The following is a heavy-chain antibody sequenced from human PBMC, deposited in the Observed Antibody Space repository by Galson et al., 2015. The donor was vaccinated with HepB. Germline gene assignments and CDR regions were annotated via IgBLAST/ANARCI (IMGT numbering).Heavy chain of an antibody. CDR2: IDPRDSHT. V-gene: IGHV5-10-1*01. Sequence: QSGAEVKKPGESLRISCKGSGYSFTGYWIAWVRQMPGKGLEWMGRIDPRDSHTNYSPSFQGHVTISADKSVSIAYLHWSSLKASDTAIYYCARQSNTPVRGAIGPNWFDPWGQGTLVTVSS. D-gene: IGHD3-10*01. J-gene: IGHJ5*02. CDR3: ARQSNTPVRGAIGPNWFDP. CDR1: GYSFTGYW.